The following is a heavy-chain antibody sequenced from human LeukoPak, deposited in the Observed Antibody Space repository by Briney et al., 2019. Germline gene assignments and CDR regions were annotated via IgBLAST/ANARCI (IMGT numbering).Heavy chain of an antibody. D-gene: IGHD1-26*01. V-gene: IGHV1-2*02. CDR1: GYTFTGYY. CDR2: INPNSGGT. J-gene: IGHJ4*02. Sequence: ASVKVSCKASGYTFTGYYMHWVRQAPGQGLEWMGWINPNSGGTNYAQKFQGRVTMTRDTSISTAYMELSRLRSDDTAVYYCARNTMGAFSAFDYWGQGTLISVSS. CDR3: ARNTMGAFSAFDY.